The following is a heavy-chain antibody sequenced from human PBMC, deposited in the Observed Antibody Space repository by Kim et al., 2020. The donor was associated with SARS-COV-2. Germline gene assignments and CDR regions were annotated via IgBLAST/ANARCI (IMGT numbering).Heavy chain of an antibody. V-gene: IGHV3-11*01. CDR3: ARGVGVRSRNDIVVVVAATRVYGMDV. J-gene: IGHJ6*02. Sequence: GGSLRLSCAASGFTFSDYYMSWIRQAPGKGLEWVSYISSSGSTIYYADSVKGRFTISRDNAKNSLYLQMNSLRAEDTAVYYCARGVGVRSRNDIVVVVAATRVYGMDVWGQGTTVTVSS. D-gene: IGHD2-15*01. CDR1: GFTFSDYY. CDR2: ISSSGSTI.